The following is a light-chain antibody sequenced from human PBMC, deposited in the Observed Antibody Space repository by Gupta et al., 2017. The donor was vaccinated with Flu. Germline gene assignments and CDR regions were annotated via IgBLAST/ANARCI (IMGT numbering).Light chain of an antibody. CDR3: HQRSVWPFT. CDR2: DAS. CDR1: QSVHNF. J-gene: IGKJ4*01. V-gene: IGKV3-11*01. Sequence: EIVLTQSPATLSLSPGERGTLSCRASQSVHNFLAWYQQKPGQAPRLLISDASNRATGIPARFTGSGSETDFTLTISSLEAEDSAVYYCHQRSVWPFTFGGGTKVVIK.